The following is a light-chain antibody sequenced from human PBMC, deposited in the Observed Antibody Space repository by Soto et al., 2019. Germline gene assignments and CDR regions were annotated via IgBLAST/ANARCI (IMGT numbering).Light chain of an antibody. CDR3: QQYDSLPLT. J-gene: IGKJ4*01. Sequence: DIQLTQSPSSLSASVGDRVTITCQASQDINRYVNWYQQQLGKAPKLLMFDAATLESGVPSRFSGSGSGTEFTPTISSLQPEDFATYFCQQYDSLPLTFGGGTTVDIQ. CDR2: DAA. V-gene: IGKV1-33*01. CDR1: QDINRY.